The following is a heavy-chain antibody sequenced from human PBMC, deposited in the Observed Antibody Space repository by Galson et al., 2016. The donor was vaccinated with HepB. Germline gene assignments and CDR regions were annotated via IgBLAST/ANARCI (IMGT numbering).Heavy chain of an antibody. CDR2: IHYSEST. Sequence: SETLSLTCTVSGVSLSSDYWSWIRQPPGKGLEWIGYIHYSESTTYNPSLRSRVTISVDTSKNQFSLNLRSMTAADTAVYYCARGGASSRYVDLWGQGTLVTVSS. CDR1: GVSLSSDY. CDR3: ARGGASSRYVDL. D-gene: IGHD6-25*01. V-gene: IGHV4-59*01. J-gene: IGHJ5*02.